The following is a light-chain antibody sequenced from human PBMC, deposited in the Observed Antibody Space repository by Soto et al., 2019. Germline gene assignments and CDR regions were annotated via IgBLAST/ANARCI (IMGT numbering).Light chain of an antibody. J-gene: IGLJ2*01. Sequence: QLVLTQPPSVSGAPGQRVTISCPGSFSNIGAVYDVHWYQQLPGTAPKLLISGNSNRPSGVPDRFPGSKSGTSASLAITVLQAEDEFDYYCQSYDSSLSGVVFGGGTKLTVL. CDR2: GNS. CDR1: FSNIGAVYD. V-gene: IGLV1-40*01. CDR3: QSYDSSLSGVV.